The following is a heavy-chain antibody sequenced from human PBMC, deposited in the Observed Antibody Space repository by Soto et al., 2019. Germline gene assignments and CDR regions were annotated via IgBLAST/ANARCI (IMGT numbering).Heavy chain of an antibody. Sequence: PGGSLRLSCAASGFTFSNYAMSWVRQAPGKGLEWVSAITGSGDNTYYADSVKGRFTISRDNSKNRLYLQMNSLRAEDTAVYYCANGLGGPRPYYYYVLDVWGQGTTVTVSS. D-gene: IGHD3-10*01. J-gene: IGHJ6*02. V-gene: IGHV3-23*01. CDR2: ITGSGDNT. CDR3: ANGLGGPRPYYYYVLDV. CDR1: GFTFSNYA.